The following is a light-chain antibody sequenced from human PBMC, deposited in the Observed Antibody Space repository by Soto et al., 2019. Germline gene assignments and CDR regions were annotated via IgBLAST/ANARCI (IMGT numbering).Light chain of an antibody. CDR2: DVT. Sequence: QSALTQPPSVSGSPGESVTISCTGISSDIGGYNYVSWYQQLPGKASKVMIYDVTKRPSGVPDRFSGSNSGNTASLTISGLQAEDEADYYCCSYAGTTHVFGNGTKVTVL. CDR3: CSYAGTTHV. V-gene: IGLV2-11*01. J-gene: IGLJ1*01. CDR1: SSDIGGYNY.